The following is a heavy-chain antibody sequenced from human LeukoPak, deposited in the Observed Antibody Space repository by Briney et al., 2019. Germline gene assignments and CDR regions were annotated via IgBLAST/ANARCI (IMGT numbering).Heavy chain of an antibody. D-gene: IGHD3-22*01. J-gene: IGHJ4*02. CDR3: ARAAGKLRSGYYPPDY. V-gene: IGHV3-7*01. Sequence: HTGGSLRLSCTASGFTLSSYAMSWVRQAPGKGLEWVANIKQDGNEKYYVDSVKGRFTISRDNAKNSLYLQMNSLRAEDTAVYYCARAAGKLRSGYYPPDYWGQGTLVTVSS. CDR2: IKQDGNEK. CDR1: GFTLSSYA.